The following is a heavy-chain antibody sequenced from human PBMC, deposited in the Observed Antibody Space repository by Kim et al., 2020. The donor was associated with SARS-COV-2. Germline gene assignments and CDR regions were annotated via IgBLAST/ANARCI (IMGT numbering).Heavy chain of an antibody. V-gene: IGHV4-34*01. Sequence: HKSRVTISVDTSKNQFSLKLSSVTAADTAVYYCARGFEYSIWVGAYYFDYWGQGTLVTVSS. J-gene: IGHJ4*02. D-gene: IGHD6-6*01. CDR3: ARGFEYSIWVGAYYFDY.